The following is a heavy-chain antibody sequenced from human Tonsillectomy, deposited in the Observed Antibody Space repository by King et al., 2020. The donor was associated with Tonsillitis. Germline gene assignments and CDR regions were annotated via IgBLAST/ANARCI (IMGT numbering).Heavy chain of an antibody. CDR1: GFTFTGYY. V-gene: IGHV1-2*02. Sequence: VQLVESGADVKKPGASVKVSCKASGFTFTGYYIHWVRQAPGQGLEWMGWINPNSGVTNYAQRFQGRVTMTRDTSISTAYMEVSRLTSDDTAMFYCARDVGGYSYGLFNYWGQGTLVTVSS. CDR3: ARDVGGYSYGLFNY. D-gene: IGHD5-18*01. J-gene: IGHJ4*02. CDR2: INPNSGVT.